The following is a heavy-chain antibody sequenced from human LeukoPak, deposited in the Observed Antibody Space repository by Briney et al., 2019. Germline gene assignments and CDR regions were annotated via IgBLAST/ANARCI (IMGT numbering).Heavy chain of an antibody. J-gene: IGHJ4*02. V-gene: IGHV3-30-3*01. CDR3: AILGYSSSVFDC. Sequence: GGSLRLSCAASGFTSSNYAIHWVRQAPGKGLEWAALISKDGTNKYYPDSVKGRFTISRDNSKNTLYLQMNSLRAEDTAVYYCAILGYSSSVFDCWGQGTLVTVSS. D-gene: IGHD6-13*01. CDR2: ISKDGTNK. CDR1: GFTSSNYA.